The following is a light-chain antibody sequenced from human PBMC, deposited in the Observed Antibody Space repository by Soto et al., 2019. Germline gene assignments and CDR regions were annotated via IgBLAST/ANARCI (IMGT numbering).Light chain of an antibody. Sequence: EIVLTQSPGTLSLSPGEGATLSCRASQTISNNYLAWYQHKPGQAPRLLIYAASTRATGIPDRFSGSGSGADFTLTVNRLEPEDFAVYYCQKYGTSPRTFGQGTKVEI. CDR1: QTISNNY. J-gene: IGKJ1*01. CDR3: QKYGTSPRT. CDR2: AAS. V-gene: IGKV3-20*01.